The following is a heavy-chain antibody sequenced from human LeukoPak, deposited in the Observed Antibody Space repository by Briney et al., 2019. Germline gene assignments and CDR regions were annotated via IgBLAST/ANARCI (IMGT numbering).Heavy chain of an antibody. CDR2: IYYSGST. CDR3: AREVVSAAMVYYFDY. V-gene: IGHV4-31*03. J-gene: IGHJ4*02. D-gene: IGHD2-2*01. CDR1: GGSISSGGYY. Sequence: SETLSLTCTVSGGSISSGGYYWSWIRQHPGKGLEWIGYIYYSGSTYYNPSLKSRVTISVDTSKNQFSLQLSSVTAADTAVYYCAREVVSAAMVYYFDYWGQGTLVTVSS.